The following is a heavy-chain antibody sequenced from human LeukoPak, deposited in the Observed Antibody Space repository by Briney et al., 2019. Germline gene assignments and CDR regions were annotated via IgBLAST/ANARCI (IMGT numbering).Heavy chain of an antibody. V-gene: IGHV1-2*02. J-gene: IGHJ4*02. CDR1: GYTFTGYY. CDR2: INANSGGT. Sequence: ASVKVSCKASGYTFTGYYIHWVRQAPGQGLEWMGWINANSGGTNYAQKFQGRVTMTSDTSTTTAYMELNRPTSDDTAVYYCARSEGYWGQGTLVTVSS. CDR3: ARSEGY. D-gene: IGHD6-25*01.